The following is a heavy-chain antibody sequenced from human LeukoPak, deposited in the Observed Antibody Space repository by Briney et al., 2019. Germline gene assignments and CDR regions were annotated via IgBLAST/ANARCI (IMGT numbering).Heavy chain of an antibody. D-gene: IGHD1-26*01. J-gene: IGHJ4*02. CDR2: TKYRSKWYN. Sequence: SQTLSLTCAISGDSVPSNSTSWNWIRQSPSRGLEWLGRTKYRSKWYNDYAESVKSRITINPDTSKNQFSLQLNSVTPEDTAVYYCASGWELHSWGQGTLVTVSS. CDR1: GDSVPSNSTS. V-gene: IGHV6-1*01. CDR3: ASGWELHS.